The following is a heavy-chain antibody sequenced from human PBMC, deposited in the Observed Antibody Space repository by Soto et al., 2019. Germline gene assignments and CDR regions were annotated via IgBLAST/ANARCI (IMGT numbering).Heavy chain of an antibody. Sequence: GGSLRLSCVASGFSITSFAMSWVRQAPGKGLEWASAISASGGSTYADSVKGRFTISRDNSKNTLYLQMNSLRVEDTAVYYCAKGGYYSLFDIWGQGTVVTVSS. CDR1: GFSITSFA. V-gene: IGHV3-23*01. CDR3: AKGGYYSLFDI. J-gene: IGHJ3*02. CDR2: ISASGGST. D-gene: IGHD3-16*01.